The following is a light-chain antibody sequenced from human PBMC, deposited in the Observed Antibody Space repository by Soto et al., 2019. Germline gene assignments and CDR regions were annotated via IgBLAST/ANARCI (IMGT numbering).Light chain of an antibody. V-gene: IGKV3-20*01. CDR3: QQYGCSPFA. Sequence: ESVLTQSPGTLSMSPGERATLSCRASQSVSSSYSAWYQQNPGQAPRLLIYGASSRATGIPARFSGSGAGTDFTVTFSSLEPEDFAVYYCQQYGCSPFAFGPGTKVDIK. CDR2: GAS. CDR1: QSVSSSY. J-gene: IGKJ3*01.